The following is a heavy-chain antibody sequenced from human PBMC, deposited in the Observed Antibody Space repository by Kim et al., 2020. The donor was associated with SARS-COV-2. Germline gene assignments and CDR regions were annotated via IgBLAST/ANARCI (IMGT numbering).Heavy chain of an antibody. Sequence: GGSLRLSCAASGFTVSSNYMSWVRQAPGKGLEWVSVIYSGGSTYYADSVKGRFTISRDNSKNTLYLQMNSLRAEDTAVYYCARDRWSISYYYGMDVWGQGTTVTVSS. CDR1: GFTVSSNY. CDR3: ARDRWSISYYYGMDV. CDR2: IYSGGST. V-gene: IGHV3-53*01. J-gene: IGHJ6*02. D-gene: IGHD3-3*01.